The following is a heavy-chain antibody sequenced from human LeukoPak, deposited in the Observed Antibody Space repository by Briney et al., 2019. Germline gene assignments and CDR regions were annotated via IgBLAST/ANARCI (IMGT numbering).Heavy chain of an antibody. Sequence: SETLSLTCTVSGGSISSSSYYWGWIRQPPGKGLEWIGSIYYSGSTYYNPSLKSRVTISVDTSKNQFSLKLSSVTAADTAVYYCARTPAGGYSTYMDVWGKGTTVTISS. J-gene: IGHJ6*03. D-gene: IGHD5-18*01. CDR3: ARTPAGGYSTYMDV. CDR2: IYYSGST. V-gene: IGHV4-39*07. CDR1: GGSISSSSYY.